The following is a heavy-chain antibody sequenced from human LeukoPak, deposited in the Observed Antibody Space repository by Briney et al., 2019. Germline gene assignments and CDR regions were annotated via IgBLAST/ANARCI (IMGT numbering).Heavy chain of an antibody. D-gene: IGHD6-13*01. J-gene: IGHJ6*03. CDR3: AREGTIAAAGTPYYYYYYMDV. CDR1: GYTFTSYY. Sequence: GASVKVSCKASGYTFTSYYMHWVRQAPGQGLEWMGIINPSGGSTSYAQKFQGRVTMTRDTSTSTVYMELSSLRAEDTALYYCAREGTIAAAGTPYYYYYYMDVWGKGTTVTVSS. CDR2: INPSGGST. V-gene: IGHV1-46*01.